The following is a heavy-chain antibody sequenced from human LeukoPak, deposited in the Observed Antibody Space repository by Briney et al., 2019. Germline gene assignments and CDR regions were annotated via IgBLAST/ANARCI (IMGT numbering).Heavy chain of an antibody. V-gene: IGHV4-61*08. D-gene: IGHD3-10*01. CDR3: ARDHFGSLDS. CDR2: DYCGGNT. Sequence: SETLSLTCTVSGFSVTTDGYCWGWIQQPPGKGLEWIGYDYCGGNTNYDPSLKRRVTISVDTSKNQFSLTLTSVTAADTAVYFCARDHFGSLDSWGQGILVTVSS. J-gene: IGHJ4*02. CDR1: GFSVTTDGYC.